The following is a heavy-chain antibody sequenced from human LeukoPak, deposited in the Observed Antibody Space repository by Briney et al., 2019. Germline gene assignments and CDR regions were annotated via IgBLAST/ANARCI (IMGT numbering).Heavy chain of an antibody. Sequence: PGGSLRLSCAASGFTVSSNYMSWVRQAPGKGLEWVSVIYSGGSTYYADSVKGRFTISRDNSKNTLYLQMNSLRAEDTAVYYCARDSYYYDSSGLVDYWGQGTLVTVSS. J-gene: IGHJ4*02. CDR3: ARDSYYYDSSGLVDY. CDR1: GFTVSSNY. CDR2: IYSGGST. D-gene: IGHD3-22*01. V-gene: IGHV3-53*01.